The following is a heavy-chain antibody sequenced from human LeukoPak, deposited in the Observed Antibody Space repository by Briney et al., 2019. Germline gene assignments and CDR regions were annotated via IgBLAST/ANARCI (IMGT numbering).Heavy chain of an antibody. J-gene: IGHJ6*03. CDR3: ARGADITGTTRYYYYMDV. CDR2: IIPIFGTA. CDR1: GGTFSSYA. Sequence: SVKVSCKASGGTFSSYAISWVRQAPGQGLEWMGGIIPIFGTANYAQKFQGRVTITADESTSTAYMELSSLRSEDTAVYYCARGADITGTTRYYYYMDVWGKGTTVTVSS. D-gene: IGHD1-14*01. V-gene: IGHV1-69*13.